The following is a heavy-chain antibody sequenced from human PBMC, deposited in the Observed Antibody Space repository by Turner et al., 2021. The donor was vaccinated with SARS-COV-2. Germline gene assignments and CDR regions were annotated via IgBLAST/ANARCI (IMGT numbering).Heavy chain of an antibody. J-gene: IGHJ6*02. CDR3: AKDMVRGVIYYYYGMDV. Sequence: EVQLVETGGGLIQPGGSLRLSCAASGFTVSSNYMSWVRQAPGKGLEWVSGISWNSGRIGYADSVKGRFTISRDNAKNSLYLQMNSLRAEDTALYYCAKDMVRGVIYYYYGMDVWGQGTTVTVSS. CDR2: ISWNSGRI. V-gene: IGHV3-9*01. CDR1: GFTVSSNY. D-gene: IGHD3-10*01.